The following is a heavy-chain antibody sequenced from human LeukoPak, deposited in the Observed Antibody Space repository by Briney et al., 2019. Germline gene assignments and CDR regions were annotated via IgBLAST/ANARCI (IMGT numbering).Heavy chain of an antibody. J-gene: IGHJ3*02. Sequence: GGSLRLSCVASGFTFSAYGFHWVRQAPGKGLEWVAVISYDGSNKYYTDSVKGRFTISRDNSKNTLYLQMNSLRAEDTAVYYCARVKEASAFDIWGQGTMVTVSS. V-gene: IGHV3-30*03. CDR1: GFTFSAYG. CDR3: ARVKEASAFDI. CDR2: ISYDGSNK. D-gene: IGHD5-12*01.